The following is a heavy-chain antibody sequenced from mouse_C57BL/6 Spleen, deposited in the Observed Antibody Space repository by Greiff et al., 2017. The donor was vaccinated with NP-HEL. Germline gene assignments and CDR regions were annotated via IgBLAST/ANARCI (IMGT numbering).Heavy chain of an antibody. CDR1: GYAFSSSW. CDR3: AREGVTTVVEYYFDY. D-gene: IGHD1-1*01. J-gene: IGHJ2*01. V-gene: IGHV1-82*01. Sequence: QVQLQQSGPELVKPGASVKISCKASGYAFSSSWMNWVKQRPGKGLEWIGRIYPGDGDTNYNGKFKGKATLTADKSSSTAYMQLSSLTSEDSAVYFCAREGVTTVVEYYFDYWGQGTTLTVSS. CDR2: IYPGDGDT.